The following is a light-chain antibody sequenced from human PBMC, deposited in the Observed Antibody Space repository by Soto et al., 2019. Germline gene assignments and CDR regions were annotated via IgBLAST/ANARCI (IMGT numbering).Light chain of an antibody. Sequence: ETVLTQSPDTLSLPPGERATLSCRASHGVASNFLAWYQQKADQAPRLLIYGASTRATGTPVRFSGSGSGTDFTLTISRLEPEDFAVYYCQQYGSSPPVTFGGGTKVEIK. CDR1: HGVASNF. CDR3: QQYGSSPPVT. J-gene: IGKJ4*01. V-gene: IGKV3-20*01. CDR2: GAS.